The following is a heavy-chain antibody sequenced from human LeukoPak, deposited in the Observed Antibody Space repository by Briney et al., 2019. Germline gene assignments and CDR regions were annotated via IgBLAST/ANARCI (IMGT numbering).Heavy chain of an antibody. CDR1: GFTFSSYA. CDR3: AKDSPDTVIAAAGTEYFDY. CDR2: ISCSGGST. Sequence: QPGGSLRLSCAASGFTFSSYAMSWVRQAPGKGLEWVSAISCSGGSTYYADSVKGRFTISRDNSKNTLYLQMNSLRAEDTAVYYCAKDSPDTVIAAAGTEYFDYWGQGTLVTVSS. D-gene: IGHD6-13*01. J-gene: IGHJ4*02. V-gene: IGHV3-23*01.